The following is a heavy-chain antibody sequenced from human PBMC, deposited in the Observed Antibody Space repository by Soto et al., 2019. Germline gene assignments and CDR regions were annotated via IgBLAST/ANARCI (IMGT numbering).Heavy chain of an antibody. CDR3: VRVPLRYSRWHNFDS. CDR2: IYNNETF. V-gene: IGHV4-61*01. CDR1: CASVSTGSFY. D-gene: IGHD6-13*01. J-gene: IGHJ4*02. Sequence: PSETLSLTSSVSCASVSTGSFYWSWIRQPPGKGLEWIVFIYNNETFNYNPSLKSRVTLSVDTSKHQFSLKLSSVTAADTAVYYCVRVPLRYSRWHNFDSWGQGGLGTVSS.